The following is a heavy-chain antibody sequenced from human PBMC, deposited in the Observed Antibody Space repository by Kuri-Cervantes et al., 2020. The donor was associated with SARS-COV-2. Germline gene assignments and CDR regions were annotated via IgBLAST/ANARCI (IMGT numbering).Heavy chain of an antibody. Sequence: GGSLRLSFAASGSTFSSYGMHWVRQAPGKGLEWVAVISYDGSNKYYADSVKGRFTISRDNSKNTLYLQMNSLRAEDTAVYYCAKDDSSGWRLDAFDIWGQGTMVTVSS. CDR2: ISYDGSNK. D-gene: IGHD6-19*01. V-gene: IGHV3-30*18. CDR3: AKDDSSGWRLDAFDI. J-gene: IGHJ3*02. CDR1: GSTFSSYG.